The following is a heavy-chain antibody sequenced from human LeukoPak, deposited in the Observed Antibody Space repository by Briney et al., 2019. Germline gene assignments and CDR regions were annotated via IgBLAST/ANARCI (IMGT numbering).Heavy chain of an antibody. CDR2: IHYNGVT. V-gene: IGHV4-59*01. CDR1: GGSINYY. Sequence: SETLSLTCNVSGGSINYYWNWIRQAPGKRLEWLGYIHYNGVTDYNPSLGSRVRMSVDTSNNHLSLRLTSVTAADTAVYYCARNGHYDPLTGYYNLENFEMWGQGIMVTVSS. J-gene: IGHJ3*02. CDR3: ARNGHYDPLTGYYNLENFEM. D-gene: IGHD3-9*01.